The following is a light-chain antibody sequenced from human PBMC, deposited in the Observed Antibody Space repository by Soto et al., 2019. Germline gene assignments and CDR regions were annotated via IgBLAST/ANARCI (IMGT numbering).Light chain of an antibody. CDR1: SSDVGSYNL. CDR2: EVS. V-gene: IGLV2-23*02. J-gene: IGLJ2*01. CDR3: CSYAGSSTFS. Sequence: QSALTQPASVSGSPGQSLTISCTGTSSDVGSYNLVSWYQQHPGKAPKLMIYEVSERPSGVSNRFSGSKSGNTASLTISGLQAEDEGDYYCCSYAGSSTFSFGGGTKLTVL.